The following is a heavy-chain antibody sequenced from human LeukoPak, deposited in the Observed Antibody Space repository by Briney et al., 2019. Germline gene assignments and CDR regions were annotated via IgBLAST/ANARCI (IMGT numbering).Heavy chain of an antibody. V-gene: IGHV3-74*01. CDR1: GFTFSSYW. CDR2: INSDGSST. Sequence: GGSLRLSCAASGFTFSSYWTHWVRQAPGKGLVWVSRINSDGSSTSYADSVKGRFTNSRDNAKNTLYLQMNSLRAEDTAVYYCARAGRSGVWGSYYGMDVWGQGTTVTVSS. D-gene: IGHD3-10*01. CDR3: ARAGRSGVWGSYYGMDV. J-gene: IGHJ6*02.